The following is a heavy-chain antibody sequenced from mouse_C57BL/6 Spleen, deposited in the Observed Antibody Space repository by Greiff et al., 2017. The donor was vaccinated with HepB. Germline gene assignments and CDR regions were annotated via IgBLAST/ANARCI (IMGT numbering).Heavy chain of an antibody. CDR3: AREVDSAPRLGYFDV. J-gene: IGHJ1*03. CDR1: GYTFTSYG. D-gene: IGHD1-1*02. Sequence: VQLQQSGAELARPGASVKLSCKASGYTFTSYGISWVKQRTGQGLEWIGEIYPRSGNTYYNEKFKGKATLTADKSSSTAYMELRSLTSEDSAVYFCAREVDSAPRLGYFDVWGTGTTVTVSS. CDR2: IYPRSGNT. V-gene: IGHV1-81*01.